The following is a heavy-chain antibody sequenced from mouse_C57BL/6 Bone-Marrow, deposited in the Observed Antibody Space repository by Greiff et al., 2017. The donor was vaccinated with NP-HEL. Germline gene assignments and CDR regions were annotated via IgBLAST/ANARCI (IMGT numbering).Heavy chain of an antibody. CDR2: ISSGGSYT. CDR1: GFTFSSYG. Sequence: DVKLVESGGDLVKPGGSLKLSCAASGFTFSSYGMSWVRQTPDKRLEWVATISSGGSYTCYPDSVKGRFTISRDNAKNTLYLQMSSLKSEDTAMYYCARQGLRLFDYWGQGTTLTVSS. J-gene: IGHJ2*01. CDR3: ARQGLRLFDY. V-gene: IGHV5-6*02. D-gene: IGHD2-4*01.